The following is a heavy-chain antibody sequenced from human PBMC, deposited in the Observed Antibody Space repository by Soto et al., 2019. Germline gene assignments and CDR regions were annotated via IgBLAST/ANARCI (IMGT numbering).Heavy chain of an antibody. CDR2: INHSGST. V-gene: IGHV4-34*01. J-gene: IGHJ5*02. D-gene: IGHD2-2*01. Sequence: ETLSLTCAVYGGSFSGYYWSWIRQPPGKGLEWIGEINHSGSTNYNPSLKSRVTISVDTSKNQFSLKLSSVTAADTAVYYCARDKGYCSSTSCYGWFDPWGQGTLVTVSS. CDR3: ARDKGYCSSTSCYGWFDP. CDR1: GGSFSGYY.